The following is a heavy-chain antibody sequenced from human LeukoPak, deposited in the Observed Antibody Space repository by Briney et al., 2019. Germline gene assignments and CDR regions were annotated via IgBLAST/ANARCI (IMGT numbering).Heavy chain of an antibody. CDR3: ARGLIWFGELSTPFDY. J-gene: IGHJ4*02. Sequence: GGSLRLSCAASGFNISSNYMSWVRQAPGKGLEGGSVIFSGDGRYYADSVKGRFTISRDKSKNTVYLQMNSLRAEDTAIYYCARGLIWFGELSTPFDYWGQGTLVTVSS. D-gene: IGHD3-10*01. V-gene: IGHV3-53*01. CDR2: IFSGDGR. CDR1: GFNISSNY.